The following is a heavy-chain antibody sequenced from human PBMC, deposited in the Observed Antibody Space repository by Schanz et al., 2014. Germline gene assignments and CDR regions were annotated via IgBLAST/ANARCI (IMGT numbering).Heavy chain of an antibody. D-gene: IGHD3-10*01. CDR3: ARGHYGLDV. V-gene: IGHV3-21*01. J-gene: IGHJ6*02. CDR2: ITASGDYM. Sequence: EVQLVESGGGLVKPGGSLRLSCEASRFTFSSYSFNWVRQAPGKGLEWVSSITASGDYMHYADSVKGRFTISRDNARNSLYLQMNSLRAEDTAEYYCARGHYGLDVWGPGTSVTVSS. CDR1: RFTFSSYS.